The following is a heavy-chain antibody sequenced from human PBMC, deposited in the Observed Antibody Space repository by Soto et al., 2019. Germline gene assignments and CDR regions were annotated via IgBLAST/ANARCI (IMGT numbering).Heavy chain of an antibody. CDR3: ARGVRYGLPIGY. Sequence: QVQLVQSGAEVKKPGASVKVSCKASGYTFTSYDINWVRQATGQGLEWMGWMNPNSGNTGYAQKFQGRVCMTRNTSISTAYMELSSLRSEDSAGYYCARGVRYGLPIGYWGQGTLVTVSS. V-gene: IGHV1-8*01. CDR2: MNPNSGNT. J-gene: IGHJ4*02. D-gene: IGHD5-18*01. CDR1: GYTFTSYD.